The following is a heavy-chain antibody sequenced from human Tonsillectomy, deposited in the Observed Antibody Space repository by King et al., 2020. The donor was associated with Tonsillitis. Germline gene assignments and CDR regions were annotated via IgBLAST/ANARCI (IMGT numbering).Heavy chain of an antibody. CDR2: INPNSGGT. CDR1: GYIFTGYL. J-gene: IGHJ4*02. Sequence: QLVQSGAEVKKPGASVKVSCKASGYIFTGYLMHWVRQAPGQGLEWMGWINPNSGGTNYAQRFQGRVTMTRDTSISTAYMILNRLRSDDTAVYYCARVLRGVIRGGPGWWGQGILVTVSS. D-gene: IGHD3-10*01. V-gene: IGHV1-2*02. CDR3: ARVLRGVIRGGPGW.